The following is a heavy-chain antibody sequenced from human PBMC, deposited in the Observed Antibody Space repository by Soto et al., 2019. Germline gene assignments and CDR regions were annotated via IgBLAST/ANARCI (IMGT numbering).Heavy chain of an antibody. J-gene: IGHJ4*02. CDR2: IYYSGST. CDR1: GGSVSSGSYY. Sequence: SETLSLTCTVSGGSVSSGSYYWSWIRQPPGKGLEWIGYIYYSGSTNYNPSLKSRVTISVDTSKNQFSLKLSSVTAADTAVYYGASLYYYDSSGYYEADYWGQGTLVTVSS. D-gene: IGHD3-22*01. CDR3: ASLYYYDSSGYYEADY. V-gene: IGHV4-61*01.